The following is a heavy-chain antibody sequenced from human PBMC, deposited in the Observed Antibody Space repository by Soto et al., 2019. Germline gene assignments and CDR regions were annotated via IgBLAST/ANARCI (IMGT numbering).Heavy chain of an antibody. CDR2: ISAYNGNT. V-gene: IGHV1-18*01. Sequence: QGQLVQSGAEVKKPGASVKVSCKASGYTFTSYGISWVRQAPGQGLEWMGWISAYNGNTNSAQKLQGRVTMTTDTSTSTAYMELRSLRSDDTAVYYCASSLLVGYGLEGESDWGQGTLVTVSS. CDR3: ASSLLVGYGLEGESD. D-gene: IGHD5-18*01. J-gene: IGHJ4*02. CDR1: GYTFTSYG.